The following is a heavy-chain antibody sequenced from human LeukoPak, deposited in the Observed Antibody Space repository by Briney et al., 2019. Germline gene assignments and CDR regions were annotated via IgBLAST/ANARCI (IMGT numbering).Heavy chain of an antibody. CDR2: INHSGST. D-gene: IGHD3-10*01. Sequence: PSETLSLTCAVYGGSFSGYYWSWIRQPPGKGLEWIGEINHSGSTNYNPSLKSRVTISVDTSKNQFSLKLSSVTAADTAVYYCAVPYRARYSNYGSGSKSRAPFDYWGQGTLVTVSS. CDR3: AVPYRARYSNYGSGSKSRAPFDY. CDR1: GGSFSGYY. V-gene: IGHV4-34*01. J-gene: IGHJ4*02.